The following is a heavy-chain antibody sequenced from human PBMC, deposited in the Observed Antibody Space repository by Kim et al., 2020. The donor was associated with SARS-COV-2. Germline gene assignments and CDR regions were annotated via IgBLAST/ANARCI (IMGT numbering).Heavy chain of an antibody. D-gene: IGHD3-10*01. J-gene: IGHJ4*02. Sequence: GRFTISRDNSKNSLYLQMNSLRTEDTALYYCAKETYYYGSGSYRYYFDYWGQGTLVTVSS. CDR3: AKETYYYGSGSYRYYFDY. V-gene: IGHV3-43*01.